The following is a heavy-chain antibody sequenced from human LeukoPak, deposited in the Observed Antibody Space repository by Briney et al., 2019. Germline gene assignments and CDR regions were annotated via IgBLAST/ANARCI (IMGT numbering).Heavy chain of an antibody. CDR3: ARGGGSPWY. Sequence: GGSLRLSCTASGFTFGDYAMSWVRQAPGKGLEWVGFIRSKAYGGTTEYAASVKGRFTISRDDSKSIAYLQMNSLKTEDTAVYYCARGGGSPWYWGQGTLVTVSS. CDR2: IRSKAYGGTT. J-gene: IGHJ4*02. V-gene: IGHV3-49*04. D-gene: IGHD1-26*01. CDR1: GFTFGDYA.